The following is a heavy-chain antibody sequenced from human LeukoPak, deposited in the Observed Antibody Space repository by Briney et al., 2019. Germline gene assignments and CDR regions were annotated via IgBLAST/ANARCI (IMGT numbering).Heavy chain of an antibody. D-gene: IGHD2-2*01. Sequence: PSETLSLTCAVYGGSFSGYYWSWIRQPPGKGLEWIGEINHSGSTNYNPSLMSRVTISVDTSKNQFSLKLSSVTAADTAVYYCARGQFSQKDIVVVPAAISGFDPWGQGTLVTVSS. CDR3: ARGQFSQKDIVVVPAAISGFDP. CDR1: GGSFSGYY. V-gene: IGHV4-34*01. CDR2: INHSGST. J-gene: IGHJ5*02.